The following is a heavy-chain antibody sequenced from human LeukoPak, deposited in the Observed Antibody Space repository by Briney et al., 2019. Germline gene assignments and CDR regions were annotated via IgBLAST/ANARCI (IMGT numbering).Heavy chain of an antibody. D-gene: IGHD2-15*01. Sequence: SETLSLTCTVSGGSISSYYWNWIRQPAGKGLEWIGRIHTSGSTNYNPSLKSRVTISVDTSKNKFSLKLSSVTAADTAVYYCARVICSGGSCRFDYWGQGTLVTVSS. CDR2: IHTSGST. CDR3: ARVICSGGSCRFDY. CDR1: GGSISSYY. V-gene: IGHV4-4*07. J-gene: IGHJ4*02.